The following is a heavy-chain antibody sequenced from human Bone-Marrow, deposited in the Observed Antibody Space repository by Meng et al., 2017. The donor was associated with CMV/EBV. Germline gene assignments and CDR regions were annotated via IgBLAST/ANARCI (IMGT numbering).Heavy chain of an antibody. CDR3: ASGNVFNI. D-gene: IGHD1-1*01. CDR2: IKPDGSEI. J-gene: IGHJ3*02. CDR1: GFTFSTYN. Sequence: GESLKISCAASGFTFSTYNMNWVRQAPGKGPEWVASIKPDGSEIQYVGSLKGRFTVSRDNARKSLYLQMNSLTAEDTAVYYCASGNVFNIWGQGTLVTVSS. V-gene: IGHV3-7*01.